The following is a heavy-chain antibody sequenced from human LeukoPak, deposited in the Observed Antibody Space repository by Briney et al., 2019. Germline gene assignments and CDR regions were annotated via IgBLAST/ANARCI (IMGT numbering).Heavy chain of an antibody. CDR3: ARDGYYDSSGYRNWFDP. V-gene: IGHV4-59*01. D-gene: IGHD3-22*01. CDR2: IDYSGTT. CDR1: GGSISSYY. Sequence: PSETLSLTCTVSGGSISSYYWSWIRQPPGKGLQWIGYIDYSGTTNYNPSLKSRVTISVDTSNNQFSLKLSSVTAADTAVCYCARDGYYDSSGYRNWFDPWGQGTLVTVSS. J-gene: IGHJ5*02.